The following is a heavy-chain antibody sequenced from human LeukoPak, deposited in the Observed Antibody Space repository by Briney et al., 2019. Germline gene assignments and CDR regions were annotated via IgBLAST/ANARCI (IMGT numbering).Heavy chain of an antibody. CDR2: TSWNSGTI. V-gene: IGHV3-9*01. CDR1: GFTFDDYA. Sequence: PGGSLRLSCAASGFTFDDYAMHWVRQAPGKGVEWVSGTSWNSGTIGYADSVKGRFTISRDNAKNSLYLQMNSLRVEDTAVYYCARGGAARPDFWGQGTLVTVSS. J-gene: IGHJ4*02. CDR3: ARGGAARPDF. D-gene: IGHD6-6*01.